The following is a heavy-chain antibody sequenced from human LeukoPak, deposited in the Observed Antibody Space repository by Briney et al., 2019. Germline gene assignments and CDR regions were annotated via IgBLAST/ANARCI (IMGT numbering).Heavy chain of an antibody. CDR1: GFTFSNYW. J-gene: IGHJ4*02. Sequence: GGSLRLSCAASGFTFSNYWMSWVRQTPGKGLEWVANTKQDGSEKYYVDSVKGRFTISRDNAKDSVSLQMNSLRAEDTAVYYCARGWIQLWPFDNWGQGTLVTVSS. V-gene: IGHV3-7*01. CDR2: TKQDGSEK. CDR3: ARGWIQLWPFDN. D-gene: IGHD5-18*01.